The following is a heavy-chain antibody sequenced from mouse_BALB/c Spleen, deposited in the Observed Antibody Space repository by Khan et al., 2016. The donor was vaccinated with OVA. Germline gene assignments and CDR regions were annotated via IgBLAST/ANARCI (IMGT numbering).Heavy chain of an antibody. V-gene: IGHV1-7*01. CDR1: GYTFTSYW. J-gene: IGHJ3*01. CDR2: INPSTGYT. CDR3: ANPGRSSALFSF. Sequence: QVQLKQSGAELAKPGASVKMSCKASGYTFTSYWMHWVKQRPGQGLEWIGYINPSTGYTEYNQKFKDKATLTADKSSSTAYMQLSSLTSEDSAVXYFANPGRSSALFSFWGQGTLGTVSA. D-gene: IGHD1-1*01.